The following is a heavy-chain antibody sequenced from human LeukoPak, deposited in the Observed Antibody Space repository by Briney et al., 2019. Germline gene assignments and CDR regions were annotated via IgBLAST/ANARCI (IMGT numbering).Heavy chain of an antibody. CDR2: IYYSEST. CDR1: GGSISSGDYY. D-gene: IGHD2-21*02. CDR3: ARERAAYCTGDCHSFDY. J-gene: IGHJ4*02. Sequence: SQTLSLTCTVSGGSISSGDYYWNWIRQSPGKGLEWIGYIYYSESTYYDPSLRGRVTISIDRSKDQFSLKMISVTAADTATYFCARERAAYCTGDCHSFDYWGQGILVTVSS. V-gene: IGHV4-30-4*01.